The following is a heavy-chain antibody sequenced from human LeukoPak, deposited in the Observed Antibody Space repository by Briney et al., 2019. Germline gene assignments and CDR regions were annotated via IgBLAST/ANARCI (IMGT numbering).Heavy chain of an antibody. CDR3: GRYLYAYGLDA. D-gene: IGHD2/OR15-2a*01. Sequence: GESLRLSCEASSGFTFTTNWMAWVRQAPGKGLEWVATINHEGTEKNYVDSVRGRFTVSRDNAKDSLSLQMNSLRAEDTAVYYCGRYLYAYGLDAWGLGTTVTVSS. CDR2: INHEGTEK. CDR1: GFTFTTNW. J-gene: IGHJ6*02. V-gene: IGHV3-7*01.